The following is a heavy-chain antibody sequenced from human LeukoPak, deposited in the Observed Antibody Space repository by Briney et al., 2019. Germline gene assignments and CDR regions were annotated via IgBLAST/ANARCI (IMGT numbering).Heavy chain of an antibody. D-gene: IGHD4-17*01. CDR3: TKLTVGARTTLTTGSFDY. V-gene: IGHV3-23*01. CDR1: GLTFSSYA. Sequence: PGGSLTLSCAASGLTFSSYAWSWVRQAPGKGLEWISTINDSGGSTYSADSVKGRFTISRDNSKNTLYLQMNSLRAEDTAVYYCTKLTVGARTTLTTGSFDYWGQGTLVSVSS. CDR2: INDSGGST. J-gene: IGHJ4*02.